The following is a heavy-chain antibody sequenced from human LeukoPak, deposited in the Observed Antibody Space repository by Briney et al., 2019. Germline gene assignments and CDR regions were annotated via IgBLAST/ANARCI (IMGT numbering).Heavy chain of an antibody. J-gene: IGHJ4*02. Sequence: PSETLSLTCTVSGGSISSYYWSWIRQPAGKGLEWIGRIYTSGSTNYNPSLKSRVTMSVDTPKNQFSLKLSSVTAADTAVYYCARGPIQLWFGYFDYWGQGTLVTVSS. D-gene: IGHD5-18*01. CDR2: IYTSGST. CDR3: ARGPIQLWFGYFDY. V-gene: IGHV4-4*07. CDR1: GGSISSYY.